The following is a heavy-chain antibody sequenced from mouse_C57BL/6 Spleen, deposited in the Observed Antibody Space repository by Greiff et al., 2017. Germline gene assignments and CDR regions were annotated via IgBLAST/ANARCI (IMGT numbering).Heavy chain of an antibody. D-gene: IGHD2-1*01. Sequence: EVKLVESGGGLVKPGGSLKLSCAASGFTFSSYAMSWVRQTPEKRLEWVATISDGGSYTYYPDNVKGRFTISRDNAKNNLYLQMSHLKSEDTAMYYCAREGAGYGNSWYFDVWGTGTTVTVSS. V-gene: IGHV5-4*01. CDR3: AREGAGYGNSWYFDV. CDR2: ISDGGSYT. J-gene: IGHJ1*03. CDR1: GFTFSSYA.